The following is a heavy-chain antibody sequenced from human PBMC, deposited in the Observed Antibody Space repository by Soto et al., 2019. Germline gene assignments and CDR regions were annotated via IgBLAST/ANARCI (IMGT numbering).Heavy chain of an antibody. D-gene: IGHD3-3*01. Sequence: ASVKVSCKASGGTFSSYAISWVRQAPGQGLEWMGGIIPIFGTANYAQKFQGRVTITADESTSTAYMELSSLRSEDTAVYYCASPRTIFGVANNWFDPWGQGTLVTVSS. CDR3: ASPRTIFGVANNWFDP. CDR1: GGTFSSYA. J-gene: IGHJ5*02. V-gene: IGHV1-69*13. CDR2: IIPIFGTA.